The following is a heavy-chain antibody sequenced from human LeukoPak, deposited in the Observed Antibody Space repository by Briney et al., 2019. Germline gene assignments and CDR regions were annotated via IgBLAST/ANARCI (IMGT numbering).Heavy chain of an antibody. CDR2: ISSCSSTI. D-gene: IGHD6-13*01. CDR3: ANLIAAAGNQTWDAFDI. V-gene: IGHV3-48*04. J-gene: IGHJ3*02. Sequence: GGSLRLSCAASGFIFSSYSMNWVRQAPGQGLEWVSYISSCSSTIYDADSVKGRFTISRDNAKNSLYLQMNSLRAEDTALYYCANLIAAAGNQTWDAFDIWGQGTIVTVSS. CDR1: GFIFSSYS.